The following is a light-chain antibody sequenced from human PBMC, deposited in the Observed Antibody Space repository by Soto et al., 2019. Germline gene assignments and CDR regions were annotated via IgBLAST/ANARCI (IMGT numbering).Light chain of an antibody. CDR2: DAS. V-gene: IGKV1-33*01. J-gene: IGKJ5*01. CDR1: HDIMKY. CDR3: QQYDNFPVT. Sequence: DFLMTQTPSSLSAYVGYSVTITCLSCHDIMKYLNWYQQKPGKAPKLLIYDASNLETGVPARFTGSGSGTDFTFTISSLQPEDIATYYCQQYDNFPVTFGEGTRLEIK.